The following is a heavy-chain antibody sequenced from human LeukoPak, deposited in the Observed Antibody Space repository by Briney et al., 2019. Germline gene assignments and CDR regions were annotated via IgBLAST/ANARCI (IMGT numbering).Heavy chain of an antibody. V-gene: IGHV3-43*01. CDR1: GFTFDDYA. Sequence: PGGSLRLSCAASGFTFDDYAMHWVRQAPGKGLEWVSLISWDGGSTYYADSVKGRFTISRDNSKNSLYLQMNGLRTEDTALYYCAKDTMIRGITSYFDYWGQGALLTVSS. CDR2: ISWDGGST. D-gene: IGHD3-10*01. J-gene: IGHJ4*02. CDR3: AKDTMIRGITSYFDY.